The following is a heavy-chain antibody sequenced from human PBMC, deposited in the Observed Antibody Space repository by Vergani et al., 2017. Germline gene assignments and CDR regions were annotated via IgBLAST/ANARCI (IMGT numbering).Heavy chain of an antibody. CDR1: GFTFSSYS. CDR3: ARAGPTVTTHWYFDL. V-gene: IGHV3-21*01. Sequence: EVQLLESGGGLVQPGGSLRLSCAASGFTFSSYSMNWVRQAPGKGLEWVSSISSSSSYIYYADSVKGRFTISRDNAKNSLYLQMNSLRAEDTAVYYCARAGPTVTTHWYFDLWGRGTLVTVSS. CDR2: ISSSSSYI. D-gene: IGHD4-17*01. J-gene: IGHJ2*01.